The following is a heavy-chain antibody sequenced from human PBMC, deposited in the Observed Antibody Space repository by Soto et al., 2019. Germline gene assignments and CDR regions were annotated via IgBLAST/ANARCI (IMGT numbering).Heavy chain of an antibody. CDR3: ARDGRNYDILTGYSPHPPDC. CDR1: GGSISSGDYY. V-gene: IGHV4-30-4*01. J-gene: IGHJ4*02. CDR2: IYYSGST. Sequence: QVQLQESGPGLVKPSQTLSLTCTVSGGSISSGDYYWSWIRQPPGKGLEWIGYIYYSGSTYYKPSLKSRVTISVDTSKNQFSLKLSSVTAADTAVYYCARDGRNYDILTGYSPHPPDCWGQGTLVTVSS. D-gene: IGHD3-9*01.